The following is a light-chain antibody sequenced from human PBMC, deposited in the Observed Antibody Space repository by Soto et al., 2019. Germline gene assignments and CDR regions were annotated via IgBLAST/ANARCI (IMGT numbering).Light chain of an antibody. Sequence: EIVLTQSPATLSVSPGERATLSCRASQSVGSNLAWYQQKPGQAPRLLIFGASSRATGVPARFSGSGSGTEFTLTINSLQSEDFAVYFCQQYDNLPLTCGPGTKGDI. CDR3: QQYDNLPLT. CDR1: QSVGSN. V-gene: IGKV3-15*01. CDR2: GAS. J-gene: IGKJ3*01.